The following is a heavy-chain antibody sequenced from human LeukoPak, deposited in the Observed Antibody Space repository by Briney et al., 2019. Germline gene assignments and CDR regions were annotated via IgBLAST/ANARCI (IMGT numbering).Heavy chain of an antibody. CDR2: IYYSGST. Sequence: SETLFLTCTVSGGSISSSSYYWGWIRQPPGKGLEWIGSIYYSGSTYYNPSLKSRVTISVDTSKNQFSLKLSSVTAADTAVYYCARQGGSYYHFDYWGQGTLVTVSS. J-gene: IGHJ4*02. CDR3: ARQGGSYYHFDY. CDR1: GGSISSSSYY. D-gene: IGHD1-26*01. V-gene: IGHV4-39*01.